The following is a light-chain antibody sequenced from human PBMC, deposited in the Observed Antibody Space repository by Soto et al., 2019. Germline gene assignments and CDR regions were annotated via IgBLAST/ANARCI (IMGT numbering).Light chain of an antibody. CDR3: QQRSKWPPIT. J-gene: IGKJ5*01. V-gene: IGKV1-5*03. CDR2: KAS. Sequence: DIQMTQSPSTLSASVGDRVTITCRASQTISSWLAWYQQKPGKAPKLLIYKASSLESGVPSRFSGSGSGTDFTLTISSLEPEDFAVYYCQQRSKWPPITFGQGTRLEIK. CDR1: QTISSW.